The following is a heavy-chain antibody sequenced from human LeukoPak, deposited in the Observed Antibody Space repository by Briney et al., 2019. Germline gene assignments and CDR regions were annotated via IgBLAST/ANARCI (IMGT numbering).Heavy chain of an antibody. CDR3: ARSCSSTSCYLTDAFDI. CDR2: IYPGDSDI. D-gene: IGHD2-2*01. CDR1: GYSFTSYW. J-gene: IGHJ3*02. Sequence: GESLKISCKGSGYSFTSYWIGWVRQMPGKGLEWMGIIYPGDSDIRYSPSFQGQDIISADKSICTAYLQWSSLKASDTAIYYCARSCSSTSCYLTDAFDIWGQGTMVTVSS. V-gene: IGHV5-51*01.